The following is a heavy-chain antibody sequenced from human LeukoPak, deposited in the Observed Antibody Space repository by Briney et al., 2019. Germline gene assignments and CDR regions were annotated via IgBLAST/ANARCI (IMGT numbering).Heavy chain of an antibody. V-gene: IGHV3-30*03. Sequence: GGSLRLSCAASGFTFSSYGMHWVRQAPGKGLEWVAVISYDGSNKYYADSVKGRFTISRDNSKNTLYLQMNSLRAEDTAVYYCARDLPFQQRTGAVVPAAIGGRPDYWGQGTLVTVSS. CDR3: ARDLPFQQRTGAVVPAAIGGRPDY. J-gene: IGHJ4*02. D-gene: IGHD2-2*01. CDR1: GFTFSSYG. CDR2: ISYDGSNK.